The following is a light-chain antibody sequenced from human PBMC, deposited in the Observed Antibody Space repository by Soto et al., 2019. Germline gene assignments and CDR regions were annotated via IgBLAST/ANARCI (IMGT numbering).Light chain of an antibody. CDR1: QSLVRSDGNTY. Sequence: DIVLTQTPLSSPVTLGQPASISCRSSQSLVRSDGNTYLSWLHQRPGQPPTLLIYQISNRFSGVPDRFRGSGAGTEFTLKISRVEAEDVGVYYYMQATQFPPLTFGGGTKVEIK. V-gene: IGKV2-24*01. J-gene: IGKJ4*01. CDR2: QIS. CDR3: MQATQFPPLT.